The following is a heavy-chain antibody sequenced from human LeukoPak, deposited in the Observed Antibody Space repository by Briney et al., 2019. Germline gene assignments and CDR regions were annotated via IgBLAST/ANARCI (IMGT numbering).Heavy chain of an antibody. Sequence: GGSLRLSCAASGLTFSSYSMNWVRQAPGKGLEWVSSISSSSYYIYYADSLKGRFTISRDNAKNSLYLQMNSLRAEDTAVYYCARAPGYRSFLDYWGQGTLVTVSS. J-gene: IGHJ4*02. V-gene: IGHV3-21*01. CDR2: ISSSSYYI. CDR3: ARAPGYRSFLDY. D-gene: IGHD6-19*01. CDR1: GLTFSSYS.